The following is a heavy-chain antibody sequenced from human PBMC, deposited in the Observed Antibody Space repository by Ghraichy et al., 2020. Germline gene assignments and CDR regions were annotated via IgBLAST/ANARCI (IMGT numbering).Heavy chain of an antibody. CDR1: GFTFSSYA. J-gene: IGHJ4*02. CDR3: ARERGNCLDY. V-gene: IGHV3-30*04. CDR2: ISYDGSNK. D-gene: IGHD1-1*01. Sequence: GGSLRLSCAASGFTFSSYAMHWVRQAPGKGLEWVAVISYDGSNKYYADSVKGRFTISRDNSKNTLYLQMNSLRAEDTAVYYCARERGNCLDYWGQGTLVTVSS.